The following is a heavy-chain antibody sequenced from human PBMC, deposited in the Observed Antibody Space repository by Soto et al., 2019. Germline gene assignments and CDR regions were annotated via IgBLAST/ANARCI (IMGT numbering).Heavy chain of an antibody. CDR1: GFTFSSYA. D-gene: IGHD3-22*01. V-gene: IGHV3-30-3*01. CDR2: ISYDGSNK. J-gene: IGHJ6*02. Sequence: PGGSLRLSCAASGFTFSSYAMHWVRQAPGKGLEWVAVISYDGSNKYYADSVKGRFTISRDNSKNTLYLQMNSLRAEDTAVYYCARDPRGFYYYDSSGYSPIYGMDGWGQGTTVTVSS. CDR3: ARDPRGFYYYDSSGYSPIYGMDG.